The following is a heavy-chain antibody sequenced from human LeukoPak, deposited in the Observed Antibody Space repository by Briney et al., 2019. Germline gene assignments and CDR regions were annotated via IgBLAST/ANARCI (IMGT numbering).Heavy chain of an antibody. CDR1: GFTFTTYW. Sequence: GGSLRLSCVASGFTFTTYWMNWVRQAPGKGLEWVANIKQDGSETYYVDSVKGRFTISRDNGRNSLFLQMGSLRVEDTAVYYCVKGLVQTTMSYSVDYWGQGALVTVSS. CDR2: IKQDGSET. V-gene: IGHV3-7*01. CDR3: VKGLVQTTMSYSVDY. J-gene: IGHJ4*02. D-gene: IGHD1-1*01.